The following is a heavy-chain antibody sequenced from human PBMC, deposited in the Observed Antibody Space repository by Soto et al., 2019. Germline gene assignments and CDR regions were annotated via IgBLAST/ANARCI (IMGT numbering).Heavy chain of an antibody. J-gene: IGHJ4*02. CDR2: IYYTGSI. CDR1: GASINNHY. D-gene: IGHD1-20*01. CDR3: ARDNWYFEY. V-gene: IGHV4-59*11. Sequence: PSETLSLPCPVSGASINNHYWSWIREAPWKGREWIGYIYYTGSINYSSAVESRGTRSVEMSKNRVSMTLTSLTAEDSAIYCCARDNWYFEYWGQGTLVTVSS.